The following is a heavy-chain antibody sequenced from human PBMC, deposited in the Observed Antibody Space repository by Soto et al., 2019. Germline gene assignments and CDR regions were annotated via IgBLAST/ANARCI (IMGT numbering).Heavy chain of an antibody. CDR3: AKDSTESTSWYDFHY. CDR1: GFTFSNNA. CDR2: ISGGGGVT. D-gene: IGHD6-13*01. J-gene: IGHJ4*02. V-gene: IGHV3-23*01. Sequence: EVQLLESGGGLVQPGGSLRLSCAASGFTFSNNAMTWVRQAPGRGLEFVSVISGGGGVTYYADSVKGRFTIFRDNSKNTLFLQMNSLRVEDTAIYYCAKDSTESTSWYDFHYWGQGTLVTVS.